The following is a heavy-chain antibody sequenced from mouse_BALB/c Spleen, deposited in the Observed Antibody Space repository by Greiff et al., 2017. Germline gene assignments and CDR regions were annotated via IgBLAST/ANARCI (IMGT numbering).Heavy chain of an antibody. Sequence: ESGPGLVKPSQSLSLTCSVTGYSITSGYYWNWIRQFPGNKLEWMGYISYDGSNNYNPSLKNRISITRDTSKNQFFLKLNSVTTEDTATYYCARGGYDVWYFDVWGAGTTVTVSS. CDR3: ARGGYDVWYFDV. D-gene: IGHD2-14*01. CDR2: ISYDGSN. CDR1: GYSITSGYY. V-gene: IGHV3-6*02. J-gene: IGHJ1*01.